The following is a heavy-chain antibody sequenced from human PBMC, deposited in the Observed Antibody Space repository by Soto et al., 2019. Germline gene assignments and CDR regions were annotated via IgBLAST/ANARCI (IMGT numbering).Heavy chain of an antibody. CDR3: TFGGFGELDAFAI. D-gene: IGHD3-10*01. J-gene: IGHJ3*02. CDR1: GGSISSSNW. V-gene: IGHV4-4*02. Sequence: PSETLSLTCAVSGGSISSSNWCSWVRQPPGKGLEWIGEIFHSGNTSYNPSLESRVTISVDKSTNQFSLKLNSVTAADTAVYYCTFGGFGELDAFAIWGRGTMVTVSS. CDR2: IFHSGNT.